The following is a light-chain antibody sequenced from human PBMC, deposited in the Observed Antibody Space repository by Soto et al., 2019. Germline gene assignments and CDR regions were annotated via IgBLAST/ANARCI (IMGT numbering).Light chain of an antibody. CDR3: QQSYTSPGT. CDR2: AKS. Sequence: DIQITQSPSSLSASVGDRVTITCRASQSIASYLNWYQQKPGKAPKLLIYAKSTLQGGVPLRFSGSGSGTDFTLTITSLQPEDFATYYCQQSYTSPGTFGQGTKVDIK. J-gene: IGKJ1*01. CDR1: QSIASY. V-gene: IGKV1-39*01.